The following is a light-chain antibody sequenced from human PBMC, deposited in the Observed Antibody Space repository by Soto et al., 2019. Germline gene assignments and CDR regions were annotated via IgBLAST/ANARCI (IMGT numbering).Light chain of an antibody. CDR3: QQYYSYPPT. J-gene: IGKJ4*01. CDR2: AAS. V-gene: IGKV1-8*01. Sequence: AIRMTQSPSSLSASTGDRVTITCRASQGISSYLAWYQQKPGKAPKLLIYAASTLQSGVPSRFSGSGSRTDFTLTISCLQSEDFATYYCQQYYSYPPTFGGGTKVEIK. CDR1: QGISSY.